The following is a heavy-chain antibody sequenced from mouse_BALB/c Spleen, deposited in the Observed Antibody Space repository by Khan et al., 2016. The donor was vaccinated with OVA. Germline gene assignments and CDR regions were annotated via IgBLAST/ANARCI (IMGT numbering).Heavy chain of an antibody. J-gene: IGHJ3*01. CDR1: GFNINDYY. CDR2: IDPGNGTT. CDR3: DRSGDVAGFAY. Sequence: VQLQQSGAELVRPGALVTLSCKASGFNINDYYIHWVKQRPEQGLEWIGWIDPGNGTTIYDPKFQGKASITADTSSNTAYLQLSSLSSDDSAVYSCDRSGDVAGFAYWGQGTLVTVSA. D-gene: IGHD3-1*01. V-gene: IGHV14-1*02.